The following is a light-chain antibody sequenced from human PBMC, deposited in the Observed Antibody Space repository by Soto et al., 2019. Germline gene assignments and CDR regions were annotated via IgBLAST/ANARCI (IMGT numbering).Light chain of an antibody. CDR3: MQATQFPYT. Sequence: DIVMTQTPLSSPVTLGQPASISCRSSPILVHSNGNTYLSWLQQRPGQPPRLLIYEISNRFSGVPDRFSASGAGTDFTLKLSRVEAEDVVLYYCMQATQFPYTFGQGTKLEIK. J-gene: IGKJ2*01. CDR1: PILVHSNGNTY. V-gene: IGKV2-24*01. CDR2: EIS.